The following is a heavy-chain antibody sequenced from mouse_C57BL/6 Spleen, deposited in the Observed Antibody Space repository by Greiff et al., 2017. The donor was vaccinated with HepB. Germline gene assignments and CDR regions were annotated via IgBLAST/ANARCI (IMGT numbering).Heavy chain of an antibody. Sequence: DVKLVESGGGLVKPGGSLKLSCAASGFTFSDYGMHWVRQAPEKGLEWVAYISSGSSTIYYADTVKGRFTISRDNAKNTLFLQMTSLRSEDTAMYYCARPLYYGSSYGDAMDYWGQGTSVTVFS. CDR3: ARPLYYGSSYGDAMDY. CDR2: ISSGSSTI. D-gene: IGHD1-1*01. CDR1: GFTFSDYG. V-gene: IGHV5-17*01. J-gene: IGHJ4*01.